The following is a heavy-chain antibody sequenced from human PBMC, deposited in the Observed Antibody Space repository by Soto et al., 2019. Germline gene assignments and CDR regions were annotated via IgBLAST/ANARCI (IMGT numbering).Heavy chain of an antibody. D-gene: IGHD3-10*01. V-gene: IGHV3-33*01. CDR2: IWYDGSNK. CDR3: ARDPLLITMVRGVSPFGLDY. CDR1: GFTFSSYG. J-gene: IGHJ4*02. Sequence: PGGSLRLSCAASGFTFSSYGMHWVRQAPGKGLEWVAVIWYDGSNKYYADSVKGRFTISRDNSKNTLYLQMNSLRAEDTAVYYCARDPLLITMVRGVSPFGLDYWGQGTLVTVSS.